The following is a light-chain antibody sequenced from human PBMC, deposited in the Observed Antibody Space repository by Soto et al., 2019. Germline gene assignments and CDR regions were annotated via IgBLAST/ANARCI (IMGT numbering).Light chain of an antibody. Sequence: QSVLTQPASVSGSPGQSITISCTGGSSDIGGYNYVSWYQQHPGTAPKLIIYEVSNRPSGVSNRFSGSKSGNTASLTISGLQAEDEADYYCSSYTTSSTVLFAGGTQLTVL. CDR1: SSDIGGYNY. CDR3: SSYTTSSTVL. V-gene: IGLV2-14*01. J-gene: IGLJ2*01. CDR2: EVS.